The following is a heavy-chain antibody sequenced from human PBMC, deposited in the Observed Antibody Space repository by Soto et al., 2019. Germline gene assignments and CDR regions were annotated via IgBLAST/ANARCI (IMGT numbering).Heavy chain of an antibody. Sequence: GGSLRLSCAVSGFTFSSHWMHWVRQAPGKGLVWVSRINSDGSSTNYADSVKGRFTISRDNAKKTLYLQMNSLRADDTAVYYCARDSSPYYDFWSGFYAYFDYWGQGALVTVSS. CDR3: ARDSSPYYDFWSGFYAYFDY. CDR1: GFTFSSHW. D-gene: IGHD3-3*01. V-gene: IGHV3-74*01. CDR2: INSDGSST. J-gene: IGHJ4*02.